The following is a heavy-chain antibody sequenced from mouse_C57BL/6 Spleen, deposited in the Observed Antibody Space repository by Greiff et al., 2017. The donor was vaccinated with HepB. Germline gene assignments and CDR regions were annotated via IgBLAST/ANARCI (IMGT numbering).Heavy chain of an antibody. CDR3: ARVGYYGSSYGYFDV. Sequence: QVQLQQSGPELVKPGASVKISCKASGYAFSSSWMNWVKQRPGKGLEWIGRIYPGDGDTNYNGKFKGKATLTADKSSSTAYMQLSSLTSEDSAVYFCARVGYYGSSYGYFDVWGTGTTVTVSS. V-gene: IGHV1-82*01. J-gene: IGHJ1*03. D-gene: IGHD1-1*01. CDR2: IYPGDGDT. CDR1: GYAFSSSW.